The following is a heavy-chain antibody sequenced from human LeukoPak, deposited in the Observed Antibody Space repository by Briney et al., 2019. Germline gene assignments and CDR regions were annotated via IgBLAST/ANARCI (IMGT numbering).Heavy chain of an antibody. V-gene: IGHV3-20*04. D-gene: IGHD6-19*01. Sequence: GGSLRLSCTASGFTFNDYGMSWVRQAPGKGLEWVSGINWNGGSTGYADSVKGRFTISRDNAKNSLYLQMDSLRAEDTALYYCAKAGYSSGWYVSWFDPWGQGTLVTVSS. CDR3: AKAGYSSGWYVSWFDP. J-gene: IGHJ5*02. CDR1: GFTFNDYG. CDR2: INWNGGST.